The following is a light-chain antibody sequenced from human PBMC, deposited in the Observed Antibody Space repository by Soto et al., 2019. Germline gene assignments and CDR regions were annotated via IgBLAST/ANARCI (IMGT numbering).Light chain of an antibody. CDR3: QQYGSSPWT. CDR2: GAS. J-gene: IGKJ1*01. CDR1: QSVSSSY. Sequence: ESGLTQSPGTLSLSPGERATLSCRASQSVSSSYLVWFQQKPGQAPRLLIYGASSRATGIPDRFSGSGSGTDFTLTISRLEPEDFAVYYCQQYGSSPWTFGQGTKV. V-gene: IGKV3-20*01.